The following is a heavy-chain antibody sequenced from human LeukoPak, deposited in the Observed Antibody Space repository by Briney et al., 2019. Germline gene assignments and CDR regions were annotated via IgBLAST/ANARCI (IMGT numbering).Heavy chain of an antibody. J-gene: IGHJ6*03. Sequence: ASVKVSCKASGYTFSGYYMHWVRQAPGQGLEWMGWINPNSGGTNYALKFQGRVTMTRDTSISTAYMELSRLRSDDTAVYYCAREKVGARPEYYYYYYMDVWGKGTTVTISS. CDR1: GYTFSGYY. V-gene: IGHV1-2*02. D-gene: IGHD1-26*01. CDR2: INPNSGGT. CDR3: AREKVGARPEYYYYYYMDV.